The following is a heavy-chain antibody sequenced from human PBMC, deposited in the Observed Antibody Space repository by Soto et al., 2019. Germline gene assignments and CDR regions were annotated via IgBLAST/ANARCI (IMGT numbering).Heavy chain of an antibody. CDR1: GGSFSGYY. D-gene: IGHD6-13*01. Sequence: SETLSLTCAVYGGSFSGYYWSWIRQPPGKGLEWIGEINHSGSTNYNPSLKSRVTISVDTSKNQFSLKLSSVTAADTAVYYCARGLRGVAAAHYYYYMDVWGKGTTVTVSS. J-gene: IGHJ6*03. CDR2: INHSGST. CDR3: ARGLRGVAAAHYYYYMDV. V-gene: IGHV4-34*01.